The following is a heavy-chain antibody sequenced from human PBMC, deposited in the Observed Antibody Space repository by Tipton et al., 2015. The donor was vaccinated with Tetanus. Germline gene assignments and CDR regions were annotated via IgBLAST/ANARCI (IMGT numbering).Heavy chain of an antibody. J-gene: IGHJ4*02. Sequence: TLSLTCSVSGGSLRSGDSNWSWIRQPAGKGLEWIGYTYHTGGTYYNPSLKSRVTISVDRSSDQFSLRLTSVTAADTAIYYCVRAPYNSPGKYYFDYWGQGTLVTVSS. CDR3: VRAPYNSPGKYYFDY. D-gene: IGHD1-1*01. V-gene: IGHV4-30-2*01. CDR1: GGSLRSGDSN. CDR2: TYHTGGT.